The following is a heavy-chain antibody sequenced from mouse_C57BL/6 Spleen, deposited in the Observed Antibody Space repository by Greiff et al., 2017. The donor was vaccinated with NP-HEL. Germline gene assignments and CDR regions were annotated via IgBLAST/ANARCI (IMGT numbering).Heavy chain of an antibody. CDR2: INPNNGGT. CDR3: ANNYDDWFAY. J-gene: IGHJ3*01. Sequence: VQLQQSGPELVKPGASVKISCKASGYTFTDYYMNWVKQSHGKSLEWIGDINPNNGGTSYNQKFKGKATLTVDKSSSTAYMELRSLTSEDSAVYYCANNYDDWFAYWGQGTLVTVSA. CDR1: GYTFTDYY. D-gene: IGHD2-12*01. V-gene: IGHV1-26*01.